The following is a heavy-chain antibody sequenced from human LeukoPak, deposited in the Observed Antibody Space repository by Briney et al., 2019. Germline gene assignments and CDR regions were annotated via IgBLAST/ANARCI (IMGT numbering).Heavy chain of an antibody. CDR2: TYYRSTWYN. V-gene: IGHV6-1*01. Sequence: SQTLSLTCAISGDSVSSNSVTWNWIRQSPSRGLEWLSRTYYRSTWYNDYAVSVRGRITVNPDTSKNQFSLHLNSVTPEDTAVYYCARRLTQYDCFDPWGQGILVTVSS. CDR3: ARRLTQYDCFDP. CDR1: GDSVSSNSVT. D-gene: IGHD2-2*01. J-gene: IGHJ5*02.